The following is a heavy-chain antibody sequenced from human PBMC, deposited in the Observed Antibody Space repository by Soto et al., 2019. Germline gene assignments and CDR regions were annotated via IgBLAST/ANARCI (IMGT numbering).Heavy chain of an antibody. J-gene: IGHJ3*02. CDR2: NSAYNGNT. CDR1: GYTFTSYG. Sequence: QVQLVQSGAEVKKPGASVKVSCKASGYTFTSYGISWVRQAPGQGLEWMEWNSAYNGNTNYAQKRQGRVTMTTDTSTSTAYMELRSLRSDDTAVYYCARYGYYGAGSYYNDAFDIWGQGTMVTVSS. V-gene: IGHV1-18*01. D-gene: IGHD3-10*01. CDR3: ARYGYYGAGSYYNDAFDI.